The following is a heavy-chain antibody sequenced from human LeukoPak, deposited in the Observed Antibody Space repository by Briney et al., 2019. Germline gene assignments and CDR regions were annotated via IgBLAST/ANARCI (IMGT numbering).Heavy chain of an antibody. Sequence: PGGSLRLSCAASGFTLTSSAMSWVRQAPGKALEWVSGISGSGSNIFLADSVKGRFTISRDSSNNTLYLQMSSLRAEDTAVYYCAKNYNYYGSGTYFAYFSHWGQGTLDTVSS. CDR3: AKNYNYYGSGTYFAYFSH. CDR1: GFTLTSSA. D-gene: IGHD3-10*01. CDR2: ISGSGSNI. J-gene: IGHJ4*02. V-gene: IGHV3-23*01.